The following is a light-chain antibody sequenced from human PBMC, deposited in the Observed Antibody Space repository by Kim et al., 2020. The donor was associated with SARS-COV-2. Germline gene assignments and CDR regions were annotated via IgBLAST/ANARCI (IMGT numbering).Light chain of an antibody. CDR1: HSISTW. Sequence: SESVGDRVTITCRASHSISTWVAGYQQKTGKAPKLLIYDASRLESGVPSRFSGSGSGTEFTLTISSLQPDDFATYYCKQYNSYWTFGQGTKVDIK. CDR3: KQYNSYWT. CDR2: DAS. V-gene: IGKV1-5*01. J-gene: IGKJ1*01.